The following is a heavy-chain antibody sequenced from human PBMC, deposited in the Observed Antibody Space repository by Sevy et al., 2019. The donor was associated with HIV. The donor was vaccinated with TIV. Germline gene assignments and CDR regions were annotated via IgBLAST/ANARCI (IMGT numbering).Heavy chain of an antibody. Sequence: GGSLRLSCAASGFTFSSYAMHWVRQAPGKGLEWVAVISYDGSNKYYADSVKGRFTISRDNSKNTLYLQMNSLRAEDTAGYYGASVYYDSSGYPHWGQGTLVTVSS. CDR2: ISYDGSNK. V-gene: IGHV3-30-3*01. J-gene: IGHJ1*01. CDR3: ASVYYDSSGYPH. CDR1: GFTFSSYA. D-gene: IGHD3-22*01.